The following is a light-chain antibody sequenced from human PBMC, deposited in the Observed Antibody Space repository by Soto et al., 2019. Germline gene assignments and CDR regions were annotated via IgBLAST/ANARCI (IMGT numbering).Light chain of an antibody. CDR2: SNN. CDR1: DSNIGADFN. Sequence: QSVLTQPPSVSGAPGRTVTISCTGSDSNIGADFNVHWYQHLPGSAPKLLIYSNNRRPSGVPDRFSGSQSGSSASLAISGLQAEDEGEYYCQYYDSGLTDSYVFGTGTKVTVL. J-gene: IGLJ1*01. V-gene: IGLV1-40*01. CDR3: QYYDSGLTDSYV.